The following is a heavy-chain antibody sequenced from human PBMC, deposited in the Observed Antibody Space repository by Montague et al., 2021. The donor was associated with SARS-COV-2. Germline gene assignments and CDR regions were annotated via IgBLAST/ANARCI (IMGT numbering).Heavy chain of an antibody. CDR2: LHYRGT. Sequence: SKTLSLTCTVSGGSLNTRNYFWIWIRQPPGKGLEWIGNLHYRGTSYNPSLKSRAAISVDTTKNHLSLKLASVTAADSAVYYCATAFSVAGEYWGQGTLVTVSS. CDR1: GGSLNTRNYF. V-gene: IGHV4-39*01. J-gene: IGHJ4*02. CDR3: ATAFSVAGEY. D-gene: IGHD6-19*01.